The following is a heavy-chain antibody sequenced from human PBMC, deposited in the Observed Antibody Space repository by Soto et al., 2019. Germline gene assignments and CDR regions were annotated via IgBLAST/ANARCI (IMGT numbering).Heavy chain of an antibody. V-gene: IGHV4-31*03. CDR2: IHYTGST. Sequence: PSETLSLTCSVSGDSIISSGFYWSWIRRHPGKALEWIGYIHYTGSTSYNPSLKSRLAISLDASKNQFSLSLSSVTSADTAVYYCARDHRSLGDYYGIDVWGQGTTVTVSS. CDR3: ARDHRSLGDYYGIDV. J-gene: IGHJ6*02. CDR1: GDSIISSGFY. D-gene: IGHD3-10*01.